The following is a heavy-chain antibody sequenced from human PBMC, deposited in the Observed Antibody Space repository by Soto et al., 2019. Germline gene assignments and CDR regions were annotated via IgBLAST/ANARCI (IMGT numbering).Heavy chain of an antibody. J-gene: IGHJ4*02. CDR2: VSSAGGSK. CDR3: ARGGGYRGYDPLDY. V-gene: IGHV3-30*14. CDR1: GFSFNTYV. D-gene: IGHD5-12*01. Sequence: QVQLVESGGGVVQSGKSLRLSCAASGFSFNTYVMHWVRQAPGKGLEWLAFVSSAGGSKYYADSVTGRFTISRDNSQNTLHLQMNSLGPEDTAVYYCARGGGYRGYDPLDYWGQGTLVTVSS.